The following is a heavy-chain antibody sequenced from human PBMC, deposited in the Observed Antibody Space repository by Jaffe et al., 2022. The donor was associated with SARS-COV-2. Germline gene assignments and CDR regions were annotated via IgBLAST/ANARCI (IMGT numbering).Heavy chain of an antibody. V-gene: IGHV1-2*02. D-gene: IGHD4-4*01. CDR1: RYPLTGYF. J-gene: IGHJ4*02. Sequence: QVQLVQSGADIKKPGASVKVSCKASRYPLTGYFIHWVRQAPGQGLEWMGGVDPNVGVTRSAPKLQGRVTMTWDTSITTAFMDLTTLTPDDTAVYYCAGETYRENVKSFDSWGQGTLVAVS. CDR2: VDPNVGVT. CDR3: AGETYRENVKSFDS.